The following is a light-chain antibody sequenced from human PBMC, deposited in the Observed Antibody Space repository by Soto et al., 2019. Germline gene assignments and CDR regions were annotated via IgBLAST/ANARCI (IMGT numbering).Light chain of an antibody. Sequence: DIQMTQSPSTLSASVGDRITITCRASQSISSLLAWYQQKPGKAPKFLIYKAPSLESGVTSPFSGRGSWTEFTLTISSPQPDDFATSYCQQYNSYPRKFGHGTKVDIK. V-gene: IGKV1-5*03. CDR2: KAP. J-gene: IGKJ1*01. CDR3: QQYNSYPRK. CDR1: QSISSL.